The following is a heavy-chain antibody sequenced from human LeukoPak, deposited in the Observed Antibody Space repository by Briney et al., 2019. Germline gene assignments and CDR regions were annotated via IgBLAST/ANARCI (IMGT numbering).Heavy chain of an antibody. J-gene: IGHJ4*02. CDR1: GGSISSGDYY. Sequence: SETLSLTCTVSGGSISSGDYYWSWIRQPPGKGLEWIGYIYYSGSTYYNPSLKSRVTISVDTSKNQFSLKLSSVTAANTAVYYCARDASAMAAGDFWGQGTLVTVSS. CDR2: IYYSGST. CDR3: ARDASAMAAGDF. V-gene: IGHV4-30-4*01. D-gene: IGHD5-18*01.